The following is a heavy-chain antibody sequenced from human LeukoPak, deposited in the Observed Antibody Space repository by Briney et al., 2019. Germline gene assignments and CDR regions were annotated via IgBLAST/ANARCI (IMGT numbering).Heavy chain of an antibody. CDR2: ITYNGAAA. V-gene: IGHV3-23*01. Sequence: GGSLRLSCAASGFSFGGYAMTWVRQAPGKGLEWVSSITYNGAAAYYLDSVKARFTISRDNSRSTLYLQMDSLTAEDTALYYCAKDGLYFDGSTHIYYFDSWGQGTLVAVSS. CDR1: GFSFGGYA. D-gene: IGHD3-9*01. J-gene: IGHJ4*02. CDR3: AKDGLYFDGSTHIYYFDS.